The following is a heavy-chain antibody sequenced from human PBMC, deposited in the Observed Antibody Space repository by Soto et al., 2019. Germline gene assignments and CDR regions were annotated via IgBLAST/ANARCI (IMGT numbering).Heavy chain of an antibody. Sequence: GGSLRLSCAASGFTFSTYAMAWVRQAPGKGLEWVSIISGSGGSTYYADSVKGRFTVSRDNSKNTLYVQMNSLRAEDTAVYYCAKWTCSGGSCYFDYWGQGTLVTVSS. D-gene: IGHD2-15*01. V-gene: IGHV3-23*01. J-gene: IGHJ4*02. CDR3: AKWTCSGGSCYFDY. CDR2: ISGSGGST. CDR1: GFTFSTYA.